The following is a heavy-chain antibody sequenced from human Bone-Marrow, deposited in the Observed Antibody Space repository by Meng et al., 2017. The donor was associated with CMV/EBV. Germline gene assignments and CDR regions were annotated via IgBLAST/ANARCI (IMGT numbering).Heavy chain of an antibody. D-gene: IGHD2-2*01. Sequence: SVKVSCKASGGTFSSYAISWVRQAPGQGLEWMGGIIPIFGTANYAQKFQGRVTITTDESTSTAYMEMSSLRSEDTAVDYCAIGRYQLLFPVYYYHGMDVWGQGTTVTVSS. CDR2: IIPIFGTA. V-gene: IGHV1-69*05. CDR3: AIGRYQLLFPVYYYHGMDV. J-gene: IGHJ6*02. CDR1: GGTFSSYA.